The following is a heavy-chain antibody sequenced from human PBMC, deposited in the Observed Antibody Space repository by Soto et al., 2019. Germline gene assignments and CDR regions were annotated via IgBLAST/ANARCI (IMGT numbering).Heavy chain of an antibody. V-gene: IGHV4-31*03. CDR1: GGSISSGGYY. J-gene: IGHJ6*02. Sequence: SETLSLTCTVSGGSISSGGYYWSWIRQHPGKGLEWIGYIYYSGSTYYNPSLKSRVTISVDTSKNQFSLKLSSVTAADTAVYYCASVRGIDPSMDVWGQGTTVTVSS. CDR2: IYYSGST. CDR3: ASVRGIDPSMDV. D-gene: IGHD3-16*01.